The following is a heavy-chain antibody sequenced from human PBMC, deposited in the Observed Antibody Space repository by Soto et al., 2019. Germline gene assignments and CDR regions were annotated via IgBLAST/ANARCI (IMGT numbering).Heavy chain of an antibody. Sequence: PGESLKISCEGSGYGFSNYWIGWVRQKSGKGLEWMGIIFPRDSDTKYNPSLQGQVSISADNSVATAYLHLGSLKPSDSAIYYCAIHLYTNANGILFVVFGGQGTRVTAST. CDR2: IFPRDSDT. J-gene: IGHJ4*02. D-gene: IGHD1-1*01. CDR1: GYGFSNYW. CDR3: AIHLYTNANGILFVVF. V-gene: IGHV5-51*01.